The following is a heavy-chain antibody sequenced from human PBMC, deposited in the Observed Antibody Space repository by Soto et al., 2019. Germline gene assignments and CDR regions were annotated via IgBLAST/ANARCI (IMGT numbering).Heavy chain of an antibody. J-gene: IGHJ4*02. CDR1: GLTFSNYA. CDR2: MRGSSSTT. D-gene: IGHD1-7*01. V-gene: IGHV3-23*01. CDR3: AKNQERELPRVIDF. Sequence: EVRLLESGGGLVKPGGSLRLSCATSGLTFSNYAVSWVRQAPGGGLEWVSSMRGSSSTTYYADSVKGRFTISRDRSKNTLYLQMSSLRAEDTALYYCAKNQERELPRVIDFWGQGTLVTVSS.